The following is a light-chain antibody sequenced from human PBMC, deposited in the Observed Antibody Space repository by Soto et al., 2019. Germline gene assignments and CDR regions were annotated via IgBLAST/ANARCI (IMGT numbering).Light chain of an antibody. CDR3: QSYDSSLSDWV. V-gene: IGLV1-40*01. J-gene: IGLJ3*02. CDR1: SSNIGSGYD. Sequence: QSVLTQPPSVSGAPGQRVTISCTGSSSNIGSGYDVHWYQQLPGTAPKLLIYGNTNLPSGVPDRFSGSKSGTSASLAITGLQSEDEADYYCQSYDSSLSDWVFGGGTHLTVL. CDR2: GNT.